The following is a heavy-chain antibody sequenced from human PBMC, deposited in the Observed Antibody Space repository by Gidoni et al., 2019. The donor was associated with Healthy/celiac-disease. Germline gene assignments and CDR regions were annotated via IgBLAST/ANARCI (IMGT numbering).Heavy chain of an antibody. J-gene: IGHJ6*02. Sequence: QVQLQESGPGLVKPSETLSLTCTVSGGSVSSGSYYWSWIRQPPGKGLEWIGYIYYSGSTNYNPSLKSRVTISVDTSKNQFSLKLSSVTAADTAVYYCAREHREVGATTYYYYGMDVWGQGTTVTVSS. CDR2: IYYSGST. CDR1: GGSVSSGSYY. D-gene: IGHD1-26*01. CDR3: AREHREVGATTYYYYGMDV. V-gene: IGHV4-61*01.